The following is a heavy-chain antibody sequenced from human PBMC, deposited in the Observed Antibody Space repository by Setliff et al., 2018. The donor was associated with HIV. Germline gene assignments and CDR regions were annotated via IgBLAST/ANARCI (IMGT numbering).Heavy chain of an antibody. J-gene: IGHJ4*02. CDR3: ARGGIAARPYYFDY. V-gene: IGHV1-2*04. CDR2: INPKTGDT. D-gene: IGHD6-6*01. CDR1: GYTFTGYY. Sequence: ASVKVSCKASGYTFTGYYIHCLRQAPGQGLQWMGRINPKTGDTDYAQNFQGWVTLTRDTSISTAYMDLSRLKSDDTAVYYCARGGIAARPYYFDYWGQGTLVTVSS.